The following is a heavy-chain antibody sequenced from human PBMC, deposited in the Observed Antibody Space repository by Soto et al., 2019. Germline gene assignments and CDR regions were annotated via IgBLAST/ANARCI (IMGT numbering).Heavy chain of an antibody. CDR1: GFTFSDYY. Sequence: LRLSCAASGFTFSDYYMSWIRQAPGKGLEWVSYISSSSSYTNYADSVKGRFTISRDNAKNSLYLQMNSLRAEDTAVYYCARARGYSGYDIDYWGQGTLVTVSS. CDR2: ISSSSSYT. CDR3: ARARGYSGYDIDY. J-gene: IGHJ4*02. V-gene: IGHV3-11*05. D-gene: IGHD5-12*01.